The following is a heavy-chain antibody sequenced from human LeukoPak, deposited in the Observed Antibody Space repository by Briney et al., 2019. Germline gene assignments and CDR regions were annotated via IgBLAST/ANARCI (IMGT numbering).Heavy chain of an antibody. CDR2: INPNSGGT. Sequence: ASVKVSCKASGYTFTGYYMHWVRQAPGQGLEWMGWINPNSGGTNYAQKFQGRVTMTRDTSINTAYMELSRLRSDDTALYYCARNPRLQGGEWLDIWGQGTMVTVSS. J-gene: IGHJ3*02. D-gene: IGHD3-10*01. V-gene: IGHV1-2*02. CDR1: GYTFTGYY. CDR3: ARNPRLQGGEWLDI.